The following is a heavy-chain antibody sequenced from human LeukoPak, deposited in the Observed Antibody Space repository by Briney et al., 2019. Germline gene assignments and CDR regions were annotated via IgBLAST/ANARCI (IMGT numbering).Heavy chain of an antibody. J-gene: IGHJ4*02. Sequence: PGGSLRLSCAASGFTFDDYAMHWVRQAPGKGLEWVSGISWNSGSIGYADSVKGRFTISRDNAKNSLYLQMNSLRAEDTAVYYCARDCSSTSCYFGYWGQGTLVTVSS. CDR3: ARDCSSTSCYFGY. CDR2: ISWNSGSI. CDR1: GFTFDDYA. V-gene: IGHV3-9*01. D-gene: IGHD2-2*01.